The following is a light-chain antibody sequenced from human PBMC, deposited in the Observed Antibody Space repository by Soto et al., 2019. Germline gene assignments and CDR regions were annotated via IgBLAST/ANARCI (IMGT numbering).Light chain of an antibody. CDR2: GAS. V-gene: IGKV3-15*01. CDR3: QQYNEWPRT. CDR1: QSVNRN. J-gene: IGKJ1*01. Sequence: EIVMTQSPATLYVSPGERATLSCKASQSVNRNLAWYQQKPGQAPRLLIYGASPRATTIPDRFSGSGSGTEFALTISSLQSEDFADYYCQQYNEWPRTFGQGTRVEIK.